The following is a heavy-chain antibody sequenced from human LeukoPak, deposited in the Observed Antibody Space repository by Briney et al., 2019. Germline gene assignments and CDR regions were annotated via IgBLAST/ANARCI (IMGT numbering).Heavy chain of an antibody. V-gene: IGHV4-34*01. D-gene: IGHD3-3*01. CDR3: ARLKDVTIFGVLIPLSYFDN. CDR1: GGSFSDYY. J-gene: IGHJ4*02. Sequence: SETLSLTCAVYGGSFSDYYWSWIRQPPGKGLEWIGEINHSGSTNYNPSLKIRVTISVDTSKNQFSLRLSSVTAADTAVYYCARLKDVTIFGVLIPLSYFDNWGQGTLVTVSS. CDR2: INHSGST.